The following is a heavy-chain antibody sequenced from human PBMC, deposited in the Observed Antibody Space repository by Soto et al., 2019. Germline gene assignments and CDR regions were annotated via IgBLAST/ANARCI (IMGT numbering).Heavy chain of an antibody. D-gene: IGHD2-2*01. Sequence: QVQLVESGGDVVQPGTSLRLSCAGSGFTFTNYGLHWVRQAPGKGLEWVAAISYDGSNEYYADSVKGRFTISRDYSKKMLYLQMDSLRPEATAVYYCAKDGAPRYCTRSSCHPAGAYWGQGTLVTVSS. V-gene: IGHV3-30*18. CDR3: AKDGAPRYCTRSSCHPAGAY. J-gene: IGHJ4*02. CDR1: GFTFTNYG. CDR2: ISYDGSNE.